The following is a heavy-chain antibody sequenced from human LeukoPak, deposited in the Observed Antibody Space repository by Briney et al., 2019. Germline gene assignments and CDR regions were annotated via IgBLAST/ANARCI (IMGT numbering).Heavy chain of an antibody. CDR2: IIPIFGTA. D-gene: IGHD5-18*01. CDR1: GGTFSSYA. V-gene: IGHV1-69*01. J-gene: IGHJ4*02. Sequence: GASVKVSCKASGGTFSSYAISWVRQAPGQGLEWMGGIIPIFGTANYAQKFQGRVTITADESTSIAYMELSSLRSEDTAVYYCARGATAMVTLFDYWGQGTLVTVSS. CDR3: ARGATAMVTLFDY.